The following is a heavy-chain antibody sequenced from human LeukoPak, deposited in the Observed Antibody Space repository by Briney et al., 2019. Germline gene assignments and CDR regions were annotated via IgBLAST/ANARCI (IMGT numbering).Heavy chain of an antibody. D-gene: IGHD6-6*01. CDR3: AREGYSSSSGEGY. V-gene: IGHV1-69*05. Sequence: ASVKVSCKASGGTFSSYAISWVRQAPGQGLEWMGGIIPIFGTANYAQKFQGRVTITTDESTSTAYMELSSLRSEDTAVYYCAREGYSSSSGEGYWGQGTLVTVSS. CDR2: IIPIFGTA. CDR1: GGTFSSYA. J-gene: IGHJ4*02.